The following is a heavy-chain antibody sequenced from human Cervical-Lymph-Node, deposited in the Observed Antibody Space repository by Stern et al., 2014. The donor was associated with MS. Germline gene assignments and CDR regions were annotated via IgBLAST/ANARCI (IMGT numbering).Heavy chain of an antibody. J-gene: IGHJ3*01. D-gene: IGHD3-22*01. CDR3: VRRCDSAGYDTFDL. Sequence: EVQLVESGAEVKKPGESLKISCRTSGYTFSNFWIGWVRQMPGKGLEWMGVIYPADSDTTYSPSFQGQVTISADESISTAYLQWRSLKASDTAMYYCVRRCDSAGYDTFDLWGQGTMLIVSS. CDR2: IYPADSDT. V-gene: IGHV5-51*01. CDR1: GYTFSNFW.